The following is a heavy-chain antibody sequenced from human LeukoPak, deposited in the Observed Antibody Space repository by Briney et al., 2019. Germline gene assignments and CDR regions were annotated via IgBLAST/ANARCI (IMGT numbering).Heavy chain of an antibody. Sequence: QSGGSLRLSCAASGYTFSNFAVGWVRQAPGKGLEWVANINQDGSEKSYVDSVKGRFTISRDNAESSLYLQVNSLRAEETAVYYCARVNWEDTSCPGFDYWGQGTLVTVSS. CDR3: ARVNWEDTSCPGFDY. CDR1: GYTFSNFA. V-gene: IGHV3-7*01. D-gene: IGHD2-2*01. J-gene: IGHJ4*02. CDR2: INQDGSEK.